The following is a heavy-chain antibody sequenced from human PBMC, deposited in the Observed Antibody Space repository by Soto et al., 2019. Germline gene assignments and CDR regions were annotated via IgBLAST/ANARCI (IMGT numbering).Heavy chain of an antibody. V-gene: IGHV3-33*01. CDR2: IWYDGSNK. J-gene: IGHJ6*02. Sequence: GGSLRLSCAASGFTFSSYGMHWVRQAPGKGLEWVAVIWYDGSNKYYADSVKGRFTISRDNSKNTLYLQMNSLRAEDTAVYYCARIRAAGDYYYYGMDVWGQGTTVTVSS. CDR3: ARIRAAGDYYYYGMDV. CDR1: GFTFSSYG. D-gene: IGHD6-25*01.